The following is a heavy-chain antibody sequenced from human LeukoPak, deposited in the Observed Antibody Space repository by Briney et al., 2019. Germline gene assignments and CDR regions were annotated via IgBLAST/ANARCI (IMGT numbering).Heavy chain of an antibody. Sequence: GGSLRLSCAASGFTFSSYGMHWVRQAPGKGLEWVAVISYDGSNKYYADSVKGRFTNSRDNSKNTLYLQMNSLRAEDTAVYYCAKEHYYGSGSYYNIYYYYGMDVWGKGTTVTVSS. CDR2: ISYDGSNK. J-gene: IGHJ6*04. CDR1: GFTFSSYG. CDR3: AKEHYYGSGSYYNIYYYYGMDV. D-gene: IGHD3-10*01. V-gene: IGHV3-30*18.